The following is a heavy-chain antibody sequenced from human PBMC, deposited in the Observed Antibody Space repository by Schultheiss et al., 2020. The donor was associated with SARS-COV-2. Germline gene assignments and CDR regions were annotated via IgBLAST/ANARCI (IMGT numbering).Heavy chain of an antibody. CDR1: EFTFSSYG. D-gene: IGHD2-15*01. J-gene: IGHJ4*02. Sequence: GGSLRLSCAASEFTFSSYGMHWVRQAPGKGLEWVAVISYDGSNKYYAASVKGRFTISRDNSKNTLYLQMNSLRAEDTAMYYCAKDRGIVVVVAATLLDYWGQGTLVTVSS. CDR3: AKDRGIVVVVAATLLDY. V-gene: IGHV3-30*18. CDR2: ISYDGSNK.